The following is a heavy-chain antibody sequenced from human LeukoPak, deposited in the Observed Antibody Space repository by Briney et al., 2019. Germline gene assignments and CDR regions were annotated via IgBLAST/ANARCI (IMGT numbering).Heavy chain of an antibody. D-gene: IGHD3-3*01. Sequence: SETLSLTCTVSGGSISSYYWSWIRQPPGKGLEWIGYIYYSGSTNYNPSLKSRVTISVDTSKNQFSLKLSSVTAADTAVYYCARGGVRQEWLLAANANGYYYYYMDVWGKGTTVTVSS. J-gene: IGHJ6*03. CDR1: GGSISSYY. CDR3: ARGGVRQEWLLAANANGYYYYYMDV. CDR2: IYYSGST. V-gene: IGHV4-59*01.